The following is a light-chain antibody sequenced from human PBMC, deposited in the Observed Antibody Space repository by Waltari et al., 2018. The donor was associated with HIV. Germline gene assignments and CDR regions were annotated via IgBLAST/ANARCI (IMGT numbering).Light chain of an antibody. CDR3: ATWDDSLNGPV. Sequence: QSVVTQPPSASGTPGQRVTIACSGSSSNVGSNSVNWYQQLPGTSPKLLSYSDYQRPSGVPDRFSASKSGTSASLAIGGLQSDDEADYYCATWDDSLNGPVFGTGTKVTVL. CDR2: SDY. J-gene: IGLJ1*01. CDR1: SSNVGSNS. V-gene: IGLV1-44*01.